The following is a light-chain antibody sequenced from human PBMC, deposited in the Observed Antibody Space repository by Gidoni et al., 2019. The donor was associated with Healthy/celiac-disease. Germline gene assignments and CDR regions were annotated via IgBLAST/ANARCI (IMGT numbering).Light chain of an antibody. CDR3: AAWDDSLSAWV. J-gene: IGLJ3*02. V-gene: IGLV1-47*01. Sequence: QSVLTQPPSASGNPGQRGTIACSGSSSNIGSNYVYWYQQLPGTAPKLLIYRNNQRPSGVPDRFSGSKSGTSASLAISGLRSEDEADYYCAAWDDSLSAWVFGGGTKLTVL. CDR2: RNN. CDR1: SSNIGSNY.